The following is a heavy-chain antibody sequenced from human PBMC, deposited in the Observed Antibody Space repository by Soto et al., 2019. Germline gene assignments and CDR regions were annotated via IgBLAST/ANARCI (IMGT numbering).Heavy chain of an antibody. CDR3: AKDKRGSSRHSYYFDY. D-gene: IGHD6-13*01. Sequence: GGSLRLSCAASGFTFSSYAMSWVRQAPGKGLEWVSTISGSVGSTYYADSVKGRFTISRDNSKNTLYLQMNSLRAEDTAVYYCAKDKRGSSRHSYYFDYWGQGTLVTVSS. CDR2: ISGSVGST. V-gene: IGHV3-23*01. CDR1: GFTFSSYA. J-gene: IGHJ4*02.